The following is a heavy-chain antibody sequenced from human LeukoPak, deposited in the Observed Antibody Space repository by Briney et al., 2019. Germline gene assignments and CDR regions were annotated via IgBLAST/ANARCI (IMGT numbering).Heavy chain of an antibody. D-gene: IGHD2-2*01. J-gene: IGHJ4*02. CDR2: INPNSGGT. CDR1: GYTFTGYY. Sequence: ASVKVSCKASGYTFTGYYMHWVRQAPGQGLEWMGWINPNSGGTNYAQKFRGRVTMTRDTSISTAYMELSRLRSDDTAVYYCARVYCSSTSCPPQFDYWGQGTLVTVSP. V-gene: IGHV1-2*02. CDR3: ARVYCSSTSCPPQFDY.